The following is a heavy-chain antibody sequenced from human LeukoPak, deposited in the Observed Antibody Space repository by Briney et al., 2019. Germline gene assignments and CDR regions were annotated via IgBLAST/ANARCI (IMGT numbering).Heavy chain of an antibody. CDR2: IKPDGSHS. Sequence: ERSLRLSCVASGFTFSVFWMSWVRQGPGKGLEWVARIKPDGSHSHHVDSVMGRFTISRDNAKNLLYLQMNSLSAEDTAVYYCARLFGGVTTFDYWGQGALVTVSS. CDR1: GFTFSVFW. V-gene: IGHV3-7*01. J-gene: IGHJ4*02. CDR3: ARLFGGVTTFDY. D-gene: IGHD4-17*01.